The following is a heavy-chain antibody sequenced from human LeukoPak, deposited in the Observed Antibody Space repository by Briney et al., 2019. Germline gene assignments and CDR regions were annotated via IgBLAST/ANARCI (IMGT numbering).Heavy chain of an antibody. CDR3: AVYCSSTSCYHYYYYMDV. D-gene: IGHD2-2*01. J-gene: IGHJ6*03. CDR1: GGTFSSYA. CDR2: IIPIFGTA. V-gene: IGHV1-69*01. Sequence: GSSVKVSRKASGGTFSSYAISWVRQAPGQGLEWMGGIIPIFGTANYAQKFQGRVTITADESTSTAYMELSSLRSEDTAVYYCAVYCSSTSCYHYYYYMDVWGKGTTVTVSS.